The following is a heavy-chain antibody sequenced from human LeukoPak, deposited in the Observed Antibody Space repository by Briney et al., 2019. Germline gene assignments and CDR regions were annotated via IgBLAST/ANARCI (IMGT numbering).Heavy chain of an antibody. CDR3: AREGGVPYDSSGYYN. CDR2: INPNSGGT. V-gene: IGHV1-2*02. CDR1: GYTFTGYY. D-gene: IGHD3-22*01. Sequence: ASVKVSCKASGYTFTGYYMHWVRQAPGQGLEWMGWINPNSGGTNYAQKFQGRVTMTRDTSISTAYMELSRLRSDDTAVYYCAREGGVPYDSSGYYNWGQGTLVTVSS. J-gene: IGHJ4*02.